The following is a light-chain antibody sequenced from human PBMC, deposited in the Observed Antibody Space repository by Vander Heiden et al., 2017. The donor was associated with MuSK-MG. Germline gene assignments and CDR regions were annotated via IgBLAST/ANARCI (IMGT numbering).Light chain of an antibody. CDR1: QGISSF. CDR2: DTS. CDR3: QQLNSYPPYT. V-gene: IGKV1-9*01. J-gene: IGKJ2*01. Sequence: DLQLTQSPSFLSASVGDRVTITCRASQGISSFLAWYQQKPGKAPKLLIYDTSTLQSGVPSRFSGSGSGTEFTLTISSLQPEDFATYYCQQLNSYPPYTFGQGTKLEIK.